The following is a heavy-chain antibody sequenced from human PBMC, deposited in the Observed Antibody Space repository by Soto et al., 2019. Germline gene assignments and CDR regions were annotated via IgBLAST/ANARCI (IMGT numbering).Heavy chain of an antibody. CDR3: ARGDGYNGFDY. J-gene: IGHJ4*02. V-gene: IGHV1-69*13. D-gene: IGHD5-12*01. CDR1: GGTFSSYA. Sequence: SVRVSCKXSGGTFSSYAISWVRQAPGQGLEWMGGIIPIFGTANYAQKFQGRVTITADESTSTAYMELSSLRSEDTAVYYCARGDGYNGFDYWGQGTLVTVSS. CDR2: IIPIFGTA.